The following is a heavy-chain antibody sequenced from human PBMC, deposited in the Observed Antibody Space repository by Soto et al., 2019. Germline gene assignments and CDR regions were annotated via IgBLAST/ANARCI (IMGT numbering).Heavy chain of an antibody. Sequence: GGSLRLSCAASGFTVSSNYMSWVRQAPGKGLEWVSVIYSGGSTYYADSVKGRFTISRDNSKNTLYLQMNSLRAEDTAVYYCARDLRRFGEFNYWGQGTLVTVSS. D-gene: IGHD3-10*01. V-gene: IGHV3-53*01. J-gene: IGHJ4*02. CDR1: GFTVSSNY. CDR2: IYSGGST. CDR3: ARDLRRFGEFNY.